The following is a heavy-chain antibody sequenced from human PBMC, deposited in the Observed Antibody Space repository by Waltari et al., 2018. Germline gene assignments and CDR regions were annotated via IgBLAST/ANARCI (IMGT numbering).Heavy chain of an antibody. CDR2: ISASSTYI. Sequence: EVQLVESGGGLVKPGGSLRLSCAASGFTFSIQNMNWVRQAPGKGLEWGSSISASSTYIYYADSMKGRLTSSRDNAKNSLYLQMNSLRAEDTAVYYCASGYSSSSLDYWGQGTLVTVSS. J-gene: IGHJ4*02. D-gene: IGHD6-6*01. CDR3: ASGYSSSSLDY. CDR1: GFTFSIQN. V-gene: IGHV3-21*01.